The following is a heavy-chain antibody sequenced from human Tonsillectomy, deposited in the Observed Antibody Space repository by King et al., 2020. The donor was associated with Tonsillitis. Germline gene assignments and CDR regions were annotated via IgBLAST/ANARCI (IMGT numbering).Heavy chain of an antibody. Sequence: VQLVESGGGLIQPGGSLRLSCAASGFTVNSNYMSWVRQAPGKGLEWVSVIYSRGSTYYADSVKGRFTIPRANSKNTLYLQVNSLRAEDTAVYYCAREPDYGDYFDYWGQGTLVTVSS. V-gene: IGHV3-53*01. J-gene: IGHJ4*02. CDR2: IYSRGST. CDR3: AREPDYGDYFDY. D-gene: IGHD4-17*01. CDR1: GFTVNSNY.